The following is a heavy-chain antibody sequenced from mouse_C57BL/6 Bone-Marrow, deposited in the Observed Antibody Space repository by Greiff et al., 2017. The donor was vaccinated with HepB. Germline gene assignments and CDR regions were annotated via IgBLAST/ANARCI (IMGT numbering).Heavy chain of an antibody. CDR2: IHPNSGST. V-gene: IGHV1-64*01. Sequence: QVQLQQPGAELVKPGASVKLSCKASGYTFTSYWMHWVKQRPGQGLEWIGMIHPNSGSTNYNEKFKSKATLTVDKSSSTAYMQLSSLTSEDSAVYYCARLGYGSSYCSMDYWGQGTSVTVSS. J-gene: IGHJ4*01. CDR1: GYTFTSYW. D-gene: IGHD2-2*01. CDR3: ARLGYGSSYCSMDY.